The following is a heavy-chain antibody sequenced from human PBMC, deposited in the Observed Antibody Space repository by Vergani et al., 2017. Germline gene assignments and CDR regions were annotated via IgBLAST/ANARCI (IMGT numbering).Heavy chain of an antibody. CDR1: GFTFSSYA. Sequence: EVQLLESGGGLVQPGGSLRLSCAASGFTFSSYAMSWVRQAPGKGLEWVSAISGSGGSTYYADSVKGRFTISRDNAKNSLYLQMNSLRAEDTAVYYCARGEGDYYDSSGYSGAFDIWGQGTMVTVSS. CDR2: ISGSGGST. V-gene: IGHV3-23*01. CDR3: ARGEGDYYDSSGYSGAFDI. D-gene: IGHD3-22*01. J-gene: IGHJ3*02.